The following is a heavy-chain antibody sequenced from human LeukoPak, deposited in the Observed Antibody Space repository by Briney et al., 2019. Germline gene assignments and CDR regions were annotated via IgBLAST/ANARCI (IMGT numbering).Heavy chain of an antibody. V-gene: IGHV3-30*03. CDR1: GFTFSTYG. D-gene: IGHD3-9*01. CDR2: ISYDGSDK. CDR3: ARDIRYFDWLSLHFDY. J-gene: IGHJ4*02. Sequence: GGSLRLSCAASGFTFSTYGMHWVRQAPGKGLEWVAVISYDGSDKYYADSVKGRFTISKDKSKNTLYLQMNSLRAEDTAVYYCARDIRYFDWLSLHFDYWGQGTLVTVSS.